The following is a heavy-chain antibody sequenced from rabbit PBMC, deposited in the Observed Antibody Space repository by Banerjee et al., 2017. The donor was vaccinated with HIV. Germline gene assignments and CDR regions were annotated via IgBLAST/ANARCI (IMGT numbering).Heavy chain of an antibody. V-gene: IGHV1S7*01. CDR1: GFDFRFYY. J-gene: IGHJ6*01. D-gene: IGHD1-1*01. CDR2: IDPVFGST. CDR3: ARSSGYYNL. Sequence: QLKESGGGLVQPGGSLKLSCKASGFDFRFYYMSWVRQAPGKGPEWIAYIDPVFGSTYYASWVNGRFTISSHNAQNTLYLQLNSLTAADTATYFCARSSGYYNLWGPGTLVTVS.